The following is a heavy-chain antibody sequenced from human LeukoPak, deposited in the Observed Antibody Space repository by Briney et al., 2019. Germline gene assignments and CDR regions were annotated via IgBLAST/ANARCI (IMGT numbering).Heavy chain of an antibody. CDR2: ISAYNGNT. J-gene: IGHJ4*02. CDR3: AREPWYYDILTGSTGVWYFDY. CDR1: GYTFTSYG. Sequence: ASVKVSCKASGYTFTSYGISWVRQAPGQGLEWMGWISAYNGNTNYAQKLQGRVTMTTDTSTSTAYMGLRSLRSDDTAVYYCAREPWYYDILTGSTGVWYFDYWGQGTLVTVSS. V-gene: IGHV1-18*01. D-gene: IGHD3-9*01.